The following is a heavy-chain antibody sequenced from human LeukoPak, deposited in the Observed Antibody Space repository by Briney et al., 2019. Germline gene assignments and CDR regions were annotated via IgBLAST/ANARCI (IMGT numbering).Heavy chain of an antibody. J-gene: IGHJ4*02. CDR3: ARDPSNTSGNYPYFDY. CDR2: ISAYNGNT. D-gene: IGHD3-22*01. V-gene: IGHV1-18*01. CDR1: GYTFTSYG. Sequence: ASVKVSCKASGYTFTSYGISWVRQAPGQGLEWMGWISAYNGNTNYAQKLQGRVTMSTDTSTSTAYTELRSLRFDDTAVYYCARDPSNTSGNYPYFDYWGQGTLVTVSS.